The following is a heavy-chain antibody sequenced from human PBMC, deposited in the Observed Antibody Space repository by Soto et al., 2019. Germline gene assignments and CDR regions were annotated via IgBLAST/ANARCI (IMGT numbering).Heavy chain of an antibody. J-gene: IGHJ4*02. CDR2: IDPSGSYT. V-gene: IGHV5-10-1*01. CDR3: ARGKAYYDFWSGYPFDY. Sequence: GESLKISCKGSGYSFTSYWISWVRQMPGKGLEWMGRIDPSGSYTNYSPSFQGHVTISADKSISTAYLQWSSLKASDTAMYYCARGKAYYDFWSGYPFDYWGQGTLVTVSS. D-gene: IGHD3-3*01. CDR1: GYSFTSYW.